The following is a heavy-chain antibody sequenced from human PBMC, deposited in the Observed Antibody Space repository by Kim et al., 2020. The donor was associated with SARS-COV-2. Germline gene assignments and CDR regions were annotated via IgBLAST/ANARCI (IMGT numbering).Heavy chain of an antibody. CDR3: ARGRTTRTITIFGVVKHYYYYMDV. V-gene: IGHV1-8*01. J-gene: IGHJ6*03. Sequence: ASVKVSCKASGYTFTSYDINWVRQATGQGLEWMGWMNPNSGNTGYAQKFQGRVTMTRNTSISTAYMELSSLRSEDTAVYYCARGRTTRTITIFGVVKHYYYYMDVWGKGTTVTVSS. D-gene: IGHD3-3*01. CDR2: MNPNSGNT. CDR1: GYTFTSYD.